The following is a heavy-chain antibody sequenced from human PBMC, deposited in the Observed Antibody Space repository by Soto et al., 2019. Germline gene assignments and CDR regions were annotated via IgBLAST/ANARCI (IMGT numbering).Heavy chain of an antibody. D-gene: IGHD2-2*01. CDR1: GYTFTSYG. CDR3: ARDREGYCISTSCDGGAY. V-gene: IGHV1-18*01. CDR2: ISAYNGNT. J-gene: IGHJ4*02. Sequence: ASVKVSCKASGYTFTSYGISWVRQAPGQGLEWMGWISAYNGNTNYAQKLQGRVTMTTDTSTSTAYMELRSLRSDDTAVYYCARDREGYCISTSCDGGAYWGQGTQVTVSS.